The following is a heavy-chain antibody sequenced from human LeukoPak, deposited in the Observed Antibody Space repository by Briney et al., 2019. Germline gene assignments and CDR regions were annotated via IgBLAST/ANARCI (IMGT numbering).Heavy chain of an antibody. CDR1: GGSISSHY. J-gene: IGHJ3*01. CDR2: IYYSGST. CDR3: VQMVRGVIY. D-gene: IGHD3-10*01. Sequence: PSETLSLTCTVSGGSISSHYWSWIRQPPGKGLEWIGYIYYSGSTNYNPSLKSRVTISVDTSKNQFSLKLSSVTAADTAVYYCVQMVRGVIYWGQGTMVTVSS. V-gene: IGHV4-59*11.